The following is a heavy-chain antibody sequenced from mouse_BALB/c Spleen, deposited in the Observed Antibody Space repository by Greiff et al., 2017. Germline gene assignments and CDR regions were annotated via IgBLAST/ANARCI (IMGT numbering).Heavy chain of an antibody. CDR3: ARRKSEYAMDY. CDR2: IYPGDGDT. D-gene: IGHD1-3*01. Sequence: VQLQESGAELARPGASVKLSCTASGYTFTSYWMQWVKQRPGQGLEWIGAIYPGDGDTRYTQKFKGKATLTADKSSSTAYMQLSSLASEDSAVYYCARRKSEYAMDYWGQGTSVTVSS. J-gene: IGHJ4*01. V-gene: IGHV1-87*01. CDR1: GYTFTSYW.